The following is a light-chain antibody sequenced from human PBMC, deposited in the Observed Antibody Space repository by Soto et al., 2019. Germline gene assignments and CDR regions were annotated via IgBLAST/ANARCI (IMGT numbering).Light chain of an antibody. J-gene: IGKJ1*01. V-gene: IGKV3-15*01. Sequence: EIVMTHSPSTLSVSPGARANLSCRASGSVSSNLAWYQQKPGKAPRLLLYGASTRATDIPARLSGTGYGTEFTLTISSMQSEDFAVYYCQQHSKWTRTFGQGTKVDIK. CDR3: QQHSKWTRT. CDR2: GAS. CDR1: GSVSSN.